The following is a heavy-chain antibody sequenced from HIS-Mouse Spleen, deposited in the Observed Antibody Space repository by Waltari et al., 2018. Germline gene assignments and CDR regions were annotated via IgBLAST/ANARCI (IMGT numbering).Heavy chain of an antibody. V-gene: IGHV3-30*18. D-gene: IGHD6-19*01. CDR2: ISYEGSNK. CDR1: GFTFSSFG. Sequence: QVQLVESGGGVVQPGRSLRLSCAASGFTFSSFGVHWVRQDPGKGMGWVAVISYEGSNKYYADSVKGRFSISRDNSKNTLYLQMNSLRAEDTAVYYCAKASSGWLDYWGQGTLVTVSS. J-gene: IGHJ4*02. CDR3: AKASSGWLDY.